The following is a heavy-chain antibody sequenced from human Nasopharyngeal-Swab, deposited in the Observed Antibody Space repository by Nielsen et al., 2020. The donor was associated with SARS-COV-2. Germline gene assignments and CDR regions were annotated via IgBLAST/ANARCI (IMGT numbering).Heavy chain of an antibody. CDR1: GGSFSGYY. J-gene: IGHJ6*02. CDR2: INHSGST. V-gene: IGHV4-34*01. D-gene: IGHD3-10*01. Sequence: SETLSLTCAVYGGSFSGYYWSWIRQPPGKGLEWIGEINHSGSTNYTPSLQSRVTISVDTSKNPFSLNLSSFTAADTAVYYCASLVGGSGRSSFYFSYGMDVWGQGTTVTVSS. CDR3: ASLVGGSGRSSFYFSYGMDV.